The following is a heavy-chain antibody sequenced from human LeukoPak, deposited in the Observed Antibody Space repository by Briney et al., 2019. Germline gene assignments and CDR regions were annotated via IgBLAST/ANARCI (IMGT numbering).Heavy chain of an antibody. Sequence: SETLSLTCTVSGASLNNYYWNWVRQPPGKELEWIGNVDYSGNTRHNPSLKSRVTISLDISKNHFSLRLSSVTAADTAVYYCTMQVGIYGDYNNWFDPWGQGARVTVSS. V-gene: IGHV4-59*08. CDR2: VDYSGNT. CDR3: TMQVGIYGDYNNWFDP. D-gene: IGHD4-17*01. CDR1: GASLNNYY. J-gene: IGHJ5*02.